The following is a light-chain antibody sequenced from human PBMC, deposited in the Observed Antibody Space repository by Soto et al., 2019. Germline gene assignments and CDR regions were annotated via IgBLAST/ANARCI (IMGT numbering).Light chain of an antibody. J-gene: IGLJ1*01. CDR3: CSYADNYSYV. V-gene: IGLV2-11*01. Sequence: QSVLTQPRSVSGSPGQSVTISCTGTSSDVGAYNYVPWYQQHPGKAPKLMTYDVSKRPSGIPDRFSGSKSGNTASLAISGLQAEDEADYYCCSYADNYSYVFGTGSKVTLL. CDR2: DVS. CDR1: SSDVGAYNY.